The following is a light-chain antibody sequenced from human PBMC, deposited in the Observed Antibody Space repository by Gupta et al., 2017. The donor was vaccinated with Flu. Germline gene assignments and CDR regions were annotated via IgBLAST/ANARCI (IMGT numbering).Light chain of an antibody. CDR3: QERYSNPRKAFT. V-gene: IGKV1-39*01. CDR2: AAY. J-gene: IGKJ2*01. CDR1: QNIDRD. Sequence: GSQNIDRDLNGYQHKPGKVPELLIYAAYSLVRGVPSRFSGSGSGTDFTLTINSLQPEDFATYYCQERYSNPRKAFTFGQGTQVEI.